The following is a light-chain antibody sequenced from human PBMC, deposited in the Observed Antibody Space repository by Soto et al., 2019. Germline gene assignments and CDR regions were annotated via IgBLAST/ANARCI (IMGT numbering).Light chain of an antibody. CDR2: GAS. CDR1: QSVSSSY. CDR3: QQYGT. Sequence: EIVLTQSPGTLSLSPGERATLSCRASQSVSSSYLAWYQQKPGQAPRLLIYGASSRATGIPDRFSGSGSGTDFTLTISRLEPEDFAVYYCQQYGTF. V-gene: IGKV3-20*01. J-gene: IGKJ1*01.